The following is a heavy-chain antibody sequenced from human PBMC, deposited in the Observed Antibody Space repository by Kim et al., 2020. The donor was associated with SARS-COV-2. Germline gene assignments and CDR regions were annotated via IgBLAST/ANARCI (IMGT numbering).Heavy chain of an antibody. Sequence: GGSLRLSCAASGFTFSSYWMTWVRQAPGKGLEWWANIKQDGNQKNYLDPWKGGFTISRENAKNTLYLQMNSLRAGAEAGFYFAGVGDMFSSGKDVLYIWG. CDR2: IKQDGNQK. V-gene: IGHV3-7*01. J-gene: IGHJ3*02. CDR1: GFTFSSYW. CDR3: AGVGDMFSSGKDVLYI. D-gene: IGHD6-19*01.